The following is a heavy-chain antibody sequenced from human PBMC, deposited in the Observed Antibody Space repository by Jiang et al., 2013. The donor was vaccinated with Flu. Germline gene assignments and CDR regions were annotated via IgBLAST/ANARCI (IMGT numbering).Heavy chain of an antibody. D-gene: IGHD6-13*01. J-gene: IGHJ3*02. CDR3: ARAREEQQLVINAFDI. CDR1: GGTFSSYA. Sequence: VQLVESGAEVKKPGSSVKVSCKASGGTFSSYAISWVRQAPGQGLEWMGGIIPIFGTANYAQKFQGRVTITADESTSTTYMELSSLRSEDTAVYYCARAREEQQLVINAFDIWGQGTMVTVSS. CDR2: IIPIFGTA. V-gene: IGHV1-69*01.